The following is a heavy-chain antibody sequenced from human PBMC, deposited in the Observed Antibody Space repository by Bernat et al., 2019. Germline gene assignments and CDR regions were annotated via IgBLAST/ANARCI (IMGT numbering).Heavy chain of an antibody. J-gene: IGHJ5*02. CDR3: ARYYGLLFDH. V-gene: IGHV4-31*03. Sequence: QVQLQESGPGLVKPSQTLSLTCTVSGGSISCAGYYWSWIRQHPGKGLECIGYIYYRGSTYSNPSLKSRVTIAVDRSKNQFSPKLSSVTAADTAVDYCARYYGLLFDHLGQGSGVAVSS. CDR1: GGSISCAGYY. CDR2: IYYRGST. D-gene: IGHD3-3*01.